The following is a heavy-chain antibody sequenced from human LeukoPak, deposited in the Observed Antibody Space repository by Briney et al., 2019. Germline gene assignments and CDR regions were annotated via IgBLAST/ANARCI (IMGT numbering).Heavy chain of an antibody. D-gene: IGHD6-13*01. J-gene: IGHJ4*02. CDR2: IYPGDSDT. Sequence: TGGSLKISCKGSGYSFTSYWIGWVRQMPGKGLEWMGIIYPGDSDTRYSPSFQGQVTISADKSISTAYLQWSSLKASDTAMYYCARRTLGIAAAEPYYFDYWGQGTLVTVSS. CDR3: ARRTLGIAAAEPYYFDY. CDR1: GYSFTSYW. V-gene: IGHV5-51*01.